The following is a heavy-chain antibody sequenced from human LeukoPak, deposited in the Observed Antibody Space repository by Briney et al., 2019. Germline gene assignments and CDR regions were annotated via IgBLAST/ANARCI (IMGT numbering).Heavy chain of an antibody. CDR3: ARVVYYDSSGYYDEYYYMDV. V-gene: IGHV3-21*01. CDR1: GFTFSSYS. CDR2: ISSSSSYI. Sequence: GGSLRLSCAASGFTFSSYSMNWVRQAPGKGLEWVSSISSSSSYIYYADSVKGRFTISRDNAKNSLYLQMNSLRAEDTAMYYCARVVYYDSSGYYDEYYYMDVWGKGTTVTVSS. J-gene: IGHJ6*03. D-gene: IGHD3-22*01.